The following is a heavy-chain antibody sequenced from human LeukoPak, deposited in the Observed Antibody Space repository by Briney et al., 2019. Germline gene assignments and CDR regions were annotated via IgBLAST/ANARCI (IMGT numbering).Heavy chain of an antibody. CDR1: GFTFSNNA. CDR3: AKGGSDYIIFYGMDV. D-gene: IGHD4-11*01. CDR2: ISGSGGRT. Sequence: GGSLRLSCAASGFTFSNNAMSWVRQAPGKGLEWISGISGSGGRTYYADSVKGGFTISRDNSKNTLSLQMNSLRAEDTAVYYCAKGGSDYIIFYGMDVWGQGTTVTVSS. J-gene: IGHJ6*02. V-gene: IGHV3-23*01.